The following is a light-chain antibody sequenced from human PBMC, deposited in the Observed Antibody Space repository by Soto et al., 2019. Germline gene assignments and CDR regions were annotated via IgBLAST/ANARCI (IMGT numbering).Light chain of an antibody. V-gene: IGKV3-20*01. Sequence: EIVLTQSPGTLSLSPGKRATLSCRASRSFSSSYLAWYQQKPGQAPRLLIYAASTRATGIPDRFSGSGSATDFTLTISRLEPEDSAVYYCQQYGSSPPYTFGRGTRLEIK. CDR1: RSFSSSY. CDR3: QQYGSSPPYT. J-gene: IGKJ2*01. CDR2: AAS.